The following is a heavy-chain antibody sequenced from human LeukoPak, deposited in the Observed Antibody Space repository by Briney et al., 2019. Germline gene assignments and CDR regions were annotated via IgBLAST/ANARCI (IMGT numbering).Heavy chain of an antibody. Sequence: GGSLRLSCAASTFTFSTYAMHWVRQAPGKGLEWVALISYDGSNKYYIDSVKGRFTISRDNPKNTLYLQMNSLRAEDTAVYYWAREYRPVGDYYGMDVWGQGTTVTVSS. CDR3: AREYRPVGDYYGMDV. V-gene: IGHV3-30-3*01. CDR2: ISYDGSNK. CDR1: TFTFSTYA. J-gene: IGHJ6*02. D-gene: IGHD3-16*02.